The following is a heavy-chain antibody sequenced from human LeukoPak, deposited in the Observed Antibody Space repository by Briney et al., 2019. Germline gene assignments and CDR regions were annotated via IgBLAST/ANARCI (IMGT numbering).Heavy chain of an antibody. CDR3: AKQFVDV. CDR1: GFTFTNFA. CDR2: ISESGDDT. D-gene: IGHD5-24*01. Sequence: GGSLRLSCAASGFTFTNFAMNWVRQAPGKGLEWVSSISESGDDTAYADSVKGRFTISRDNSRNTLYLQMISLRAKDTAVYYCAKQFVDVWGQGTLVTVSS. J-gene: IGHJ5*02. V-gene: IGHV3-23*01.